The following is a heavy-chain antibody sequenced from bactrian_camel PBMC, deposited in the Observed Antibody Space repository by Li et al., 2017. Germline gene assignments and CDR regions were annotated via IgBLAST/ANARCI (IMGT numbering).Heavy chain of an antibody. V-gene: IGHV3S53*01. J-gene: IGHJ6*01. D-gene: IGHD7*01. CDR3: AAVAEGRTVEGGVSLWTLFESGY. Sequence: HVQLVESGGGSVNAGGSLTLSCAASGSGYISGTACMGWFRQAPGKEREGVAAIDVDGSTDYVDSVKGRFTISKDNAKNTVYLQMNSLRPEDTAMYYCAAVAEGRTVEGGVSLWTLFESGYWGQGTQVTVS. CDR1: GSGYISGTAC. CDR2: IDVDGST.